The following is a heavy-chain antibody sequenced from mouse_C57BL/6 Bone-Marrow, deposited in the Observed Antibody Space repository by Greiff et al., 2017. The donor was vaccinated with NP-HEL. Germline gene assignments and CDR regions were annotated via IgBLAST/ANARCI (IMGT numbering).Heavy chain of an antibody. V-gene: IGHV15-2*01. CDR3: ARRDGYYPYWYFDV. Sequence: QVQLQQSGSELRSPGSSVKLSCKDFDSEVFPIAYMSWVRQKPGHGFEWIGGILPSIGRTIYGEKFEDKATLDADTLSNTAYLELNSLTSEDSAIYYCARRDGYYPYWYFDVWGTGTTVTVSS. J-gene: IGHJ1*03. CDR2: ILPSIGRT. D-gene: IGHD2-3*01. CDR1: DSEVFPIAY.